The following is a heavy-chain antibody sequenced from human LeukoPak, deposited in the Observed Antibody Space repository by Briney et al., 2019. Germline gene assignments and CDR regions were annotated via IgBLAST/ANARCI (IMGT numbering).Heavy chain of an antibody. V-gene: IGHV5-51*01. J-gene: IGHJ3*02. CDR3: ATAVDDSSGYFGAFDI. CDR1: GYSFTSYW. D-gene: IGHD3-22*01. Sequence: EESLKISCKGSGYSFTSYWIGWVRQMPGKGLEWMGIIYPGDSDTRYSPSFQGQVTISADKSISTAYLQWSSLKASDTAMYYCATAVDDSSGYFGAFDIWGQGTMVTVSS. CDR2: IYPGDSDT.